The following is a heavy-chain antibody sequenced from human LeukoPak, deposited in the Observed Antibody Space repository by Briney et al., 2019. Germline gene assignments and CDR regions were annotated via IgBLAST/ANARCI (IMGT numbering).Heavy chain of an antibody. CDR2: VVHGGST. D-gene: IGHD6-13*01. CDR1: GGSFSGYY. CDR3: ARSWEKIGNYFYS. V-gene: IGHV4-34*12. J-gene: IGHJ4*02. Sequence: SETLSLTCAVYGGSFSGYYWSWIRQPPGKGLEWIGEVVHGGSTDYNPSLKSRVTISVDKSKNQFSLRLSSVTTADTAVYYCARSWEKIGNYFYSWVGGPLVTV.